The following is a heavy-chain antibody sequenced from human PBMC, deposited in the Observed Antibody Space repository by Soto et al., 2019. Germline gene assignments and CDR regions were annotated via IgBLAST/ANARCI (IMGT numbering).Heavy chain of an antibody. CDR2: IYHSGST. CDR3: ARHEEWLRLRGHFDY. V-gene: IGHV4-39*01. Sequence: PSETLSLTCTVSGGSISSSSYYWGRIRPPPGKGLEWIGSIYHSGSTYYNPSLKSRVTISVDTSKNQFSLKLSSVTAADTAVYYCARHEEWLRLRGHFDYWGQGTLVTVSS. CDR1: GGSISSSSYY. D-gene: IGHD5-12*01. J-gene: IGHJ4*02.